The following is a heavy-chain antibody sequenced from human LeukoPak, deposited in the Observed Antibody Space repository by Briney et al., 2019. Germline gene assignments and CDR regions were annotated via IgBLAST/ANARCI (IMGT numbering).Heavy chain of an antibody. CDR1: GFTFSSYG. J-gene: IGHJ4*02. CDR3: AKVSGDYVWGSYRYVPFDY. V-gene: IGHV3-30*02. D-gene: IGHD3-16*02. Sequence: GGSLRLSCAASGFTFSSYGMHWVRQAPGKGLEWVAFIRYDGSNKYYADSVKGRFTISRDNSKNTLYLQMNSLRAEDTAVYYCAKVSGDYVWGSYRYVPFDYWGQGTLVTVSS. CDR2: IRYDGSNK.